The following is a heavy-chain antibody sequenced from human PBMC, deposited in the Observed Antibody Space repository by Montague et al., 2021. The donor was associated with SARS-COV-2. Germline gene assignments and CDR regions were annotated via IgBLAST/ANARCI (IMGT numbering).Heavy chain of an antibody. J-gene: IGHJ5*02. CDR3: ARGLYNWNYEHWFDT. CDR2: IYYSGXT. D-gene: IGHD1-7*01. CDR1: GGSVGSSHYY. V-gene: IGHV4-39*01. Sequence: SETLSLTCTVSGGSVGSSHYYWAWIRPPPGKGLEWIGTIYYSGXTXYXXXXRXRVTIDVDASTNQFSLKLHSVTAADTAVYFCARGLYNWNYEHWFDTWGQGTLVTVSS.